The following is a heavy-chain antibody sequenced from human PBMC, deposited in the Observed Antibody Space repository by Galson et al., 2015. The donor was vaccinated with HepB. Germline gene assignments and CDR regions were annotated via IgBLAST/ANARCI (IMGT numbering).Heavy chain of an antibody. V-gene: IGHV6-1*01. CDR1: GDSVSSNRAA. J-gene: IGHJ4*02. Sequence: CAISGDSVSSNRAAWNWIRQSPSRGLEWLGRTFYRSKWRYDHAISVKSRITINADTSKNQFSLQLRSATPEDTAVYYCARNSGWLDYWDQGTLVTVSS. CDR3: ARNSGWLDY. CDR2: TFYRSKWRY. D-gene: IGHD6-19*01.